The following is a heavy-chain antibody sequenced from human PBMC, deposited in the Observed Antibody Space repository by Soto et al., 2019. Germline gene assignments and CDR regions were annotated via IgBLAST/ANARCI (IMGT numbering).Heavy chain of an antibody. D-gene: IGHD2-15*01. CDR3: ARDPSVVVVAATPYYYYGMDV. CDR1: GVTFSSYW. V-gene: IGHV3-7*01. CDR2: IKQDGSEK. Sequence: GGSLRLSCAASGVTFSSYWMSWVRQAPGKGLEWVANIKQDGSEKYYVDSVKGRFTISRDNAKNSLYLQMNSLRAEDTAVYYCARDPSVVVVAATPYYYYGMDVWGQGTTVTVSS. J-gene: IGHJ6*02.